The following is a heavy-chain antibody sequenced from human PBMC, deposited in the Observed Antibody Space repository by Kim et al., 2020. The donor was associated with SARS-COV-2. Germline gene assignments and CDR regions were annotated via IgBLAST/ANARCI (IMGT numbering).Heavy chain of an antibody. Sequence: GGSLRLSCAASGFTFSSYGMHWVRQAPGKGLEWVAVIWYDGSNKYYADSVKGRFTISRDNSKNTLYLQMNSLRAEDTAVYYCAKALLTWYYDSSGYYRPYYYYYGMDVWGQGTTVTVSS. CDR2: IWYDGSNK. D-gene: IGHD3-22*01. CDR1: GFTFSSYG. CDR3: AKALLTWYYDSSGYYRPYYYYYGMDV. V-gene: IGHV3-33*06. J-gene: IGHJ6*02.